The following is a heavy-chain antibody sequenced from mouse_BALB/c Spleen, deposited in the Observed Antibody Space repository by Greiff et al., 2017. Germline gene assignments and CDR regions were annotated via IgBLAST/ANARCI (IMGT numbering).Heavy chain of an antibody. CDR2: IAPGSGST. CDR1: GYTLTSYW. J-gene: IGHJ4*01. CDR3: AREDGNYEGAMDY. D-gene: IGHD2-1*01. V-gene: IGHV1S41*01. Sequence: DLVKPGASVKLSCKASGYTLTSYWINWIKQRPGQGLEWIGRIAPGSGSTYYNEMFKGKATLTVDTSSSTAYIQLSSLSSEDSAVYFCAREDGNYEGAMDYWGQGTSVTVSS.